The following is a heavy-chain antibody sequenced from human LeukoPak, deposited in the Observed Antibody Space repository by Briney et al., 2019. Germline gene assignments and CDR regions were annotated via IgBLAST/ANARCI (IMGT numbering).Heavy chain of an antibody. J-gene: IGHJ3*02. D-gene: IGHD4-17*01. CDR2: IYYSGST. CDR3: ARDSGDYGMAAFDI. Sequence: SETLSLTCTVSGGSISSSSYYWGWIRQPPGKGLEWIGSIYYSGSTYYNPSLKSRVTISVDTSKKQFSLKLSSVTAADTAVYYCARDSGDYGMAAFDIWGQGTLVTVSS. CDR1: GGSISSSSYY. V-gene: IGHV4-39*07.